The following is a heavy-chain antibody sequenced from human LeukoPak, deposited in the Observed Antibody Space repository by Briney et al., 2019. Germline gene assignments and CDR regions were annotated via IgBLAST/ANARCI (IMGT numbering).Heavy chain of an antibody. D-gene: IGHD1-26*01. CDR3: AKDQDRGSYGAFDI. CDR1: GFTFSSYW. Sequence: GGSLRLSCAASGFTFSSYWMHWVRQAPGKGLVWVSCLNNDGSSIRYADSVRGRFTISRDNAKNTLYLQMNSLRAEDTAVYYCAKDQDRGSYGAFDIWGQGTMVTVSS. CDR2: LNNDGSSI. V-gene: IGHV3-74*01. J-gene: IGHJ3*02.